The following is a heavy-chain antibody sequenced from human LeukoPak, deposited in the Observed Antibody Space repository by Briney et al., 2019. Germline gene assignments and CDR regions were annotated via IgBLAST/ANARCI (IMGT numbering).Heavy chain of an antibody. V-gene: IGHV1-69*06. CDR1: GGTFSSYA. Sequence: SVKVSCKASGGTFSSYAISWVRQAPGQGLEWMGGIIPIFGTVNYAQKFQGRVTITADKSTSTAYMELSSLRSEDTAVYYCARDRAIVVVSAGDYWGQGTLVTVSS. D-gene: IGHD2-21*01. CDR3: ARDRAIVVVSAGDY. J-gene: IGHJ4*02. CDR2: IIPIFGTV.